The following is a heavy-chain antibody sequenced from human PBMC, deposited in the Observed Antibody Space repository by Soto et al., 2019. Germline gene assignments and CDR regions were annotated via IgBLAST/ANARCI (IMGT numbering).Heavy chain of an antibody. Sequence: QVQLVESGGGVVQPGRSLRLSCAASGFTFSSFVMHWVRQAPGKGLELVAFIAYDGSNKHYADSVKGRFTISRDNSNNTLYLQMNSLRVEDTAVYYCASPQGAHLNYFYGMDVWGQGTTVTVSS. V-gene: IGHV3-30-3*01. CDR1: GFTFSSFV. J-gene: IGHJ6*02. CDR2: IAYDGSNK. CDR3: ASPQGAHLNYFYGMDV.